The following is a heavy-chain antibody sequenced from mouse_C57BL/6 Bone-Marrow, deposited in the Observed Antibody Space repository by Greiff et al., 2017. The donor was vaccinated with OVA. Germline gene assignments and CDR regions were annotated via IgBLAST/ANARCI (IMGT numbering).Heavy chain of an antibody. V-gene: IGHV5-4*01. Sequence: EVQLVESGGGLVKPGGSLTLSCAASGFTFSSYAMSWVRQTPEKRLEWVATISDGGSCTSYPDNVKGRFTLSRDNAATNLYQQMSHLKSEDTAMDYCARVLLYPAWFAYWGQGTLVTVSA. J-gene: IGHJ3*01. CDR1: GFTFSSYA. CDR2: ISDGGSCT. CDR3: ARVLLYPAWFAY. D-gene: IGHD2-12*01.